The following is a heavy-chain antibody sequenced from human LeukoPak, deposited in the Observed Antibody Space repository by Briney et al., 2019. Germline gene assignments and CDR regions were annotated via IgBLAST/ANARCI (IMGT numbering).Heavy chain of an antibody. Sequence: GGSLRLSCAASGFTFSSYSMNWVRQAPGTGLEWGSSITGSSSYIYYADSVKGRFTISRDNAKNSLYLQINSLRAEDTAVYYCARGLGSSWYSPDYWGQGTLVTVSS. CDR2: ITGSSSYI. V-gene: IGHV3-21*01. CDR1: GFTFSSYS. CDR3: ARGLGSSWYSPDY. D-gene: IGHD6-13*01. J-gene: IGHJ4*02.